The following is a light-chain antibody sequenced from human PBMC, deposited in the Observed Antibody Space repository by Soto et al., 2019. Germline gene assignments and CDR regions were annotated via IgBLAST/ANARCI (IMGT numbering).Light chain of an antibody. CDR1: SSDVGSYNY. Sequence: QSALTQPASVSGSPGQSITISCTGTSSDVGSYNYVAWYQQFPGKTPKLMIYEVRNRPSGVSSRFSGSKSGNTASLTISGLQDEDEADYYCISYTGSDTSYVFGTGTKLTVL. J-gene: IGLJ1*01. CDR3: ISYTGSDTSYV. V-gene: IGLV2-14*01. CDR2: EVR.